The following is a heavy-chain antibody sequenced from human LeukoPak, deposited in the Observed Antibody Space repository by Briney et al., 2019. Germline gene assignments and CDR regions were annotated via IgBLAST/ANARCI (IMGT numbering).Heavy chain of an antibody. CDR1: GGTFSRYV. V-gene: IGHV1-69*01. Sequence: ASVKVSCKVSGGTFSRYVIRWVRQAPGQGLKWMGEIIPIFGTSNHAQKLQGGVTITADESTTTASRELSSVRSEGTAVYYCARDRYYGSGSSDYWGQGTLVTVSS. CDR2: IIPIFGTS. D-gene: IGHD3-10*01. J-gene: IGHJ4*02. CDR3: ARDRYYGSGSSDY.